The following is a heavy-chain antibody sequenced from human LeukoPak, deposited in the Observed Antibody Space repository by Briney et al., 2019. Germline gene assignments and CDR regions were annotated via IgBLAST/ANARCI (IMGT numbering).Heavy chain of an antibody. CDR1: GVPLKGKA. CDR2: ISGSGGST. Sequence: VGSYSVSPAASGVPLKGKAMRCVCQAEGKKLEWVSAISGSGGSTYYADSVKGRFTISRDNSKNTLYLQMNSLRAEDTAVYYCAKGPFRWGVIRVAFDIWGQGTIVTFSS. V-gene: IGHV3-23*01. CDR3: AKGPFRWGVIRVAFDI. D-gene: IGHD3-16*02. J-gene: IGHJ3*02.